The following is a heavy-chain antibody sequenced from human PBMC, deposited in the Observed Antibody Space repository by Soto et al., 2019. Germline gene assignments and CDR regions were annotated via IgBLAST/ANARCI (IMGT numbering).Heavy chain of an antibody. D-gene: IGHD3-10*01. J-gene: IGHJ6*03. CDR1: GGSISSGGYY. CDR3: ARVRMARGNYFMDV. CDR2: IFNSGST. Sequence: QVQLQESGPGLVQPSQTLSLTCSVSGGSISSGGYYWSWIRQLPGKGLEWIGYIFNSGSTYYNSSLKSRLTMSVDTSKNQCSLKLGSVTVADTAMYYCARVRMARGNYFMDVWGKGTTITVSS. V-gene: IGHV4-31*03.